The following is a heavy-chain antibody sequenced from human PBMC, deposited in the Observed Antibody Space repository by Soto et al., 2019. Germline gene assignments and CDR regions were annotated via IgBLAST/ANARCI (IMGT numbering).Heavy chain of an antibody. Sequence: GGSLRLSCAASGFTFSSYGMHWVRQAPGKGLEWVAVIWYDGSNKYYADSVKGRFTISRDNSKNTLYLQMNSLRAEDTAVYYCARDALWFGEFTAGMDVWGQGTTVTVSS. CDR2: IWYDGSNK. V-gene: IGHV3-33*01. J-gene: IGHJ6*02. CDR1: GFTFSSYG. CDR3: ARDALWFGEFTAGMDV. D-gene: IGHD3-10*01.